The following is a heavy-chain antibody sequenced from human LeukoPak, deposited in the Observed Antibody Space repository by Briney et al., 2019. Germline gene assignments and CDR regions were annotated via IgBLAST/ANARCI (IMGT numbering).Heavy chain of an antibody. CDR1: GYTFTSYG. J-gene: IGHJ5*02. D-gene: IGHD6-13*01. CDR3: ARSSSSWGRNWFDP. CDR2: ISAYSGNT. Sequence: GASVKVSCKASGYTFTSYGISWVRQAPGQGLEWMGWISAYSGNTNYAQKLQGRVTMTTDTSTSTAYMELSSLRSEDTAVYYCARSSSSWGRNWFDPWGQGTLVTVSS. V-gene: IGHV1-18*01.